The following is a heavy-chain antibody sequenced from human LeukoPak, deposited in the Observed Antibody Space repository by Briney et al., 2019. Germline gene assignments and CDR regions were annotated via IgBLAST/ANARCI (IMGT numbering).Heavy chain of an antibody. CDR1: GFTFSSYA. V-gene: IGHV3-23*01. CDR3: ARDRGMTTVTLDY. CDR2: ISYSGGNT. J-gene: IGHJ4*02. D-gene: IGHD4-17*01. Sequence: GSLRLSCAASGFTFSSYAMNWVRQAPGKGLEWVSSISYSGGNTHYADSVKGRFTISRDDSENTLYLQMGSLRDEDTAVYYCARDRGMTTVTLDYWGQGTLVTVSS.